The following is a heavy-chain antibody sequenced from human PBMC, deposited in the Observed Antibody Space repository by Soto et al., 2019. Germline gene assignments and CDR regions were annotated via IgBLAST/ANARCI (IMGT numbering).Heavy chain of an antibody. J-gene: IGHJ4*02. Sequence: QVQLVESGGGVVQPGRSLRLSCAASGFTFSSYAMHWVRQAPGKGLEWVAVISYDGSNKYYADSVKGRFTISRDNSKNTLYLQMNSLRAEDTAVYYCARDWHDYGDYWGQGTLVTVSS. CDR3: ARDWHDYGDY. V-gene: IGHV3-30-3*01. CDR1: GFTFSSYA. CDR2: ISYDGSNK.